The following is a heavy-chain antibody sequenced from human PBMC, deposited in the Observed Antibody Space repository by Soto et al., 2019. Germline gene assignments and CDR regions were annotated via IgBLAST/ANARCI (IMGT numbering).Heavy chain of an antibody. J-gene: IGHJ4*02. Sequence: EVQLVESGGVLVQPGGSLRLPCAASGFTFSTYWMHWVRQAPGKGLVWVSRIDGDGSDTVYADSVKGRFTISRDNAKNTLYLQMNSLGAEDTAVYYCTRSITGFSYADSWGRGTLVTVSS. D-gene: IGHD2-2*01. CDR2: IDGDGSDT. V-gene: IGHV3-74*01. CDR1: GFTFSTYW. CDR3: TRSITGFSYADS.